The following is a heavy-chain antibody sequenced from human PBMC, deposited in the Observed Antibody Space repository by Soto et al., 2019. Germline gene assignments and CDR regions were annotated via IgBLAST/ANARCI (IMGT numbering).Heavy chain of an antibody. V-gene: IGHV1-69*06. D-gene: IGHD3-10*01. CDR2: IIPIFGTA. CDR3: ARDPSYYYGGSSEAFDI. CDR1: GYTFTSYA. J-gene: IGHJ3*02. Sequence: SVKVSCKXSGYTFTSYAISWVRQAPGQGLEWMGGIIPIFGTANYAQKFQGRVTITADKSRSTAYMELSSLRSEDTAVYYCARDPSYYYGGSSEAFDIGAQGPMVPVSS.